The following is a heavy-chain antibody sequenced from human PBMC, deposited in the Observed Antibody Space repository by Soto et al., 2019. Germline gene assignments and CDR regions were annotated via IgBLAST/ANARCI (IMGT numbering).Heavy chain of an antibody. Sequence: QVQLVQSGAEVKKPGASVKVSCKASGYTFTGYYMHWVRQAPGQGLEWMGWINPNSGGTNYAQKFQGWVTMTRDTSISTAYMELSRLRSDDTAVYYCARVSTGNSLGGGHGYYYYGMDVWGQGTTVTVSS. V-gene: IGHV1-2*04. CDR2: INPNSGGT. CDR3: ARVSTGNSLGGGHGYYYYGMDV. J-gene: IGHJ6*02. CDR1: GYTFTGYY. D-gene: IGHD1-1*01.